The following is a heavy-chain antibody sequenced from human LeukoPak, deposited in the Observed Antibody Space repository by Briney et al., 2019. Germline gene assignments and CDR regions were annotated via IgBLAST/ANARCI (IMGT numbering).Heavy chain of an antibody. J-gene: IGHJ4*02. V-gene: IGHV3-21*01. CDR2: ISSSSSYI. D-gene: IGHD2-2*01. CDR3: ARDRPAATAGFDY. Sequence: GGPLRLSCAASGFTFSSYSMNWVRQAPGKGLEWVSFISSSSSYIYYADSVKGRFTISRDNAKNSLYLQMNSLRAEDTAVYYCARDRPAATAGFDYWGQGTLVTVSS. CDR1: GFTFSSYS.